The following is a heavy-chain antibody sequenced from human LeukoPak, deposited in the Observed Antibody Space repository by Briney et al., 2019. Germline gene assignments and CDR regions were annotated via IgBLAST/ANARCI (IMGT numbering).Heavy chain of an antibody. D-gene: IGHD3-3*01. J-gene: IGHJ4*02. Sequence: GGSLRLSCAASGFTFSNYAMHWVRQAPGEGLEWVALISYDGSNIYYADSVKGRFTISRDNSKNTLFLQLNSLRAEDTAIYYCARVFGGYYTPFDYWGQGTLVTVSS. CDR2: ISYDGSNI. CDR1: GFTFSNYA. CDR3: ARVFGGYYTPFDY. V-gene: IGHV3-30-3*01.